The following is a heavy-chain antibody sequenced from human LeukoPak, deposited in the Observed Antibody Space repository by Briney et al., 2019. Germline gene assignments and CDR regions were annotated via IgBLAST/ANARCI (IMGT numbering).Heavy chain of an antibody. CDR2: IYHIGST. CDR3: ARATTGTTSDFDY. CDR1: GGSISSSNW. Sequence: SRTLSLTCAVSGGSISSSNWWSWVRQPPGKGLEWIGEIYHIGSTNYNPSLKSRVTISVDKSKNQFSLKLSSVTAADTAVYYCARATTGTTSDFDYWGQGTLVTVSS. V-gene: IGHV4-4*02. D-gene: IGHD1-1*01. J-gene: IGHJ4*02.